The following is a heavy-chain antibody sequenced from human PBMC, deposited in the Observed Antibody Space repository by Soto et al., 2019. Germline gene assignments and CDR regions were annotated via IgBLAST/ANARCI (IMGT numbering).Heavy chain of an antibody. CDR3: ARSLIVGATMGHYYGMDV. Sequence: GPTPVNPTQTLTLTCTFSGFSLSTSGMCVRWIRQPPGKALEWLALIDWDDDQYYSTSPPTMLTISKDTSKNQVVLTMTNRDPVATATYSCARSLIVGATMGHYYGMDVWGQGTTVTVSS. CDR2: IDWDDDQ. J-gene: IGHJ6*02. CDR1: GFSLSTSGMC. D-gene: IGHD1-26*01. V-gene: IGHV2-70*01.